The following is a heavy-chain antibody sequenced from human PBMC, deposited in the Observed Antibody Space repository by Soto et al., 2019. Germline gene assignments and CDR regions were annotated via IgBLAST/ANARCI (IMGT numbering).Heavy chain of an antibody. V-gene: IGHV3-33*01. D-gene: IGHD1-26*01. CDR2: IWYDGGNK. J-gene: IGHJ5*01. CDR3: ARDAVMGATKGGNNWFDS. Sequence: QVQLVESGGGVVQPGRSLRLSCAASGFSFSSFGMNWVRQAPGKGLEWVAVIWYDGGNKFYADSVKGRFTISRDNSKNTVYLEMISLRVEDTAVYYCARDAVMGATKGGNNWFDSWGQGTLVTVSS. CDR1: GFSFSSFG.